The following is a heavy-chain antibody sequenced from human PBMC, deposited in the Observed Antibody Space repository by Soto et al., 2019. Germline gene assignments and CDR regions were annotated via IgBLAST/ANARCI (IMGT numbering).Heavy chain of an antibody. D-gene: IGHD1-26*01. CDR1: GYTFTSYA. Sequence: QVQLVQSGAEVKKPGASVKVSCKASGYTFTSYAMHWVRQAPGQRLEWMGWINAGNGNTKYSQKFQGRVTITRDTSPSTAYMALSSLRSEDTAVYDCARGGSLYRHFDLWGRGTLVTVSS. CDR3: ARGGSLYRHFDL. V-gene: IGHV1-3*01. CDR2: INAGNGNT. J-gene: IGHJ2*01.